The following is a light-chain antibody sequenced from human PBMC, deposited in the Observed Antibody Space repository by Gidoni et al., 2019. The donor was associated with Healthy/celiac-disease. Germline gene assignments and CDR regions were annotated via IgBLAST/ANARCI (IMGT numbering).Light chain of an antibody. J-gene: IGKJ1*01. CDR1: QSVSSY. Sequence: EIVLTQSPATLSLSPGERATLSCRASQSVSSYLAWYQQKPGQAPRLLIYDASNRATGIPARFSGSGSGTDFTLTISSLESEDFAVYYCQQRSNWPPTFXQXTKVXIK. V-gene: IGKV3-11*01. CDR2: DAS. CDR3: QQRSNWPPT.